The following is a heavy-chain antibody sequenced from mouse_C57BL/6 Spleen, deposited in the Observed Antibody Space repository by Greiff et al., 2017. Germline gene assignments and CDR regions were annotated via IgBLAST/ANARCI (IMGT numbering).Heavy chain of an antibody. Sequence: QVQLQQPGPELVKPGASVKLSCKASGYTFTSYWMHWVKQRPGQGLEWIGNINPSNGGTNYNEKLKSKGKLTVDKSSRTAYRQRSILTSEDSAVYYCSTEGVRSPYCGQGTTRTGSS. V-gene: IGHV1-53*01. J-gene: IGHJ2*01. CDR1: GYTFTSYW. CDR2: INPSNGGT. CDR3: STEGVRSPY. D-gene: IGHD1-1*01.